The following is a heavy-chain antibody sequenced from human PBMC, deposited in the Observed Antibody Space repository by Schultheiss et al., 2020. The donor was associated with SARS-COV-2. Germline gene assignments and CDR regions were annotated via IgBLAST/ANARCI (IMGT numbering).Heavy chain of an antibody. CDR2: ISYDGSNK. Sequence: GSLRLSCAASGFTFSSYAMHWVRQAPGKGLEWVAVISYDGSNKYYADSVKGRFTISRDNSKNTLYLQMNSLRAEDTAVYYCARVVPAASFSFDYWGQGTLVTVSS. J-gene: IGHJ4*02. CDR3: ARVVPAASFSFDY. CDR1: GFTFSSYA. V-gene: IGHV3-30*04. D-gene: IGHD2-2*01.